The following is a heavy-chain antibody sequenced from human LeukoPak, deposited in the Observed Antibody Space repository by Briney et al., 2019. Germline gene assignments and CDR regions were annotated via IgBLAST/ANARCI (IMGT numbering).Heavy chain of an antibody. CDR3: ASRGGSCPYYYFDY. Sequence: MPSETLSLTCTVSGGSISSYYWTWIRQPPGKGLEWIGYIYYSGSTNYNPSLKSRVTISVDTSKNQFSLKLSSVTAADTAVYYCASRGGSCPYYYFDYWGQGTLVTASS. CDR1: GGSISSYY. J-gene: IGHJ4*02. V-gene: IGHV4-59*01. CDR2: IYYSGST. D-gene: IGHD2-15*01.